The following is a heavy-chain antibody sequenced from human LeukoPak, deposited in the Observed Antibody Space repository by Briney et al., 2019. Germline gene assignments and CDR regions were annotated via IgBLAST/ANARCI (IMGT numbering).Heavy chain of an antibody. V-gene: IGHV3-9*01. CDR3: AKTDSGSYYRMIDY. J-gene: IGHJ4*02. CDR1: GFTFDDYA. Sequence: PGRSLRLSCAASGFTFDDYAMPWVRQAPGKGLEWVSGISWNSGGIGYADSVKGRFTISRDNAKNSLYLQMSSLRAEDTALYYCAKTDSGSYYRMIDYWGQGTLVTVSS. CDR2: ISWNSGGI. D-gene: IGHD1-26*01.